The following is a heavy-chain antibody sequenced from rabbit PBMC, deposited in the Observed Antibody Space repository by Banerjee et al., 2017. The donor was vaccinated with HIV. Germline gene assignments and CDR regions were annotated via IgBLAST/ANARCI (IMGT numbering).Heavy chain of an antibody. CDR3: ARDAGYAGSNL. CDR1: GFSFSSGYD. D-gene: IGHD4-2*01. V-gene: IGHV1S45*01. J-gene: IGHJ4*01. CDR2: IYSSSGST. Sequence: QEQLEESGGGLVQPGASLTLTCTASGFSFSSGYDMCWVRQAPGKGLEWIGCIYSSSGSTDYASWVNGRFTISLDNAQNTVFLQMTSLTAADTATYFCARDAGYAGSNLWGPGTLVTDS.